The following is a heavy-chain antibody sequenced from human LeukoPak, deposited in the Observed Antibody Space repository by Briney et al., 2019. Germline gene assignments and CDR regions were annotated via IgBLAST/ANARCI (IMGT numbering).Heavy chain of an antibody. J-gene: IGHJ4*02. D-gene: IGHD6-19*01. CDR3: ARPVTAVADYFDY. Sequence: GGSLRLSCAASGFTFSSYGMHWVRQAPGKGLEWVAVIWYDGSNKYYADSVKGRFTISRDNSKNTLYLQMNSLRAEDTAVYYCARPVTAVADYFDYWGQGTLVTVSS. V-gene: IGHV3-33*01. CDR1: GFTFSSYG. CDR2: IWYDGSNK.